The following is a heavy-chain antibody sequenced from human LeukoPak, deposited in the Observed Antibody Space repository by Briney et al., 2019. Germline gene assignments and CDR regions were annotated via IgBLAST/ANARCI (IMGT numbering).Heavy chain of an antibody. V-gene: IGHV1-24*01. CDR2: FDPEDGET. CDR3: ATGTIYCSSCSDDY. D-gene: IGHD2-2*01. J-gene: IGHJ4*02. Sequence: ASVKVSFKVSGYSLTELSMHWVRQAPGKGLEWMGGFDPEDGETPIFAQKFQGRVTMTEDTSTDTAYMELSSLRSEDTAVYYCATGTIYCSSCSDDYWGQGGLVTVSS. CDR1: GYSLTELS.